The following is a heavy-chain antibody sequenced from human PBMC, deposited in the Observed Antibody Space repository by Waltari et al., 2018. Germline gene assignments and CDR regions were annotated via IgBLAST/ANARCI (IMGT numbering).Heavy chain of an antibody. CDR2: IYTSGST. J-gene: IGHJ4*02. CDR1: GGSISSGSYY. V-gene: IGHV4-61*02. D-gene: IGHD6-13*01. Sequence: QVQLQESGPGLVKPSQTLSLTCTVSGGSISSGSYYWSWIRQPAGKGLEWIGRIYTSGSTNYNPSLKSRVTISVETSKNQFSLKLSSVTAADTAVYYCARDQGYSSSWYFPFDYWGQGTLVTVSS. CDR3: ARDQGYSSSWYFPFDY.